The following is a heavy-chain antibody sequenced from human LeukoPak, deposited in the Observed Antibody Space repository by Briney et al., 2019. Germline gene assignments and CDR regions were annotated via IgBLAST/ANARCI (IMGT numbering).Heavy chain of an antibody. D-gene: IGHD2-2*01. CDR2: IYTSGST. Sequence: SETLSLTCTVSGGSISSYYWSWIRQPAGKGLEWIGHIYTSGSTNYNPSLKSRVTMSVDTSKNQFSLKLSSVPAADTAVYYCARDPGGQLLHHWFDPWGQRTLVTVSS. V-gene: IGHV4-4*07. J-gene: IGHJ5*02. CDR1: GGSISSYY. CDR3: ARDPGGQLLHHWFDP.